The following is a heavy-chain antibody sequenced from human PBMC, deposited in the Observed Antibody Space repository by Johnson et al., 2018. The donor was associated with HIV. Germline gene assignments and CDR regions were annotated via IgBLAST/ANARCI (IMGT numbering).Heavy chain of an antibody. CDR3: AKCRGLGARGAFDI. Sequence: EVQLVESGGGLVQPGGSLRLSCAASGFTFSNYWMTWVRQAPGKGLEWVSVIYSGGSPYYADSVKGRFTMSRDNAKKSLYLQMYSLRAEDTAVYYCAKCRGLGARGAFDIWGQGTMVTVSS. D-gene: IGHD5-12*01. J-gene: IGHJ3*02. V-gene: IGHV3-66*01. CDR1: GFTFSNYW. CDR2: IYSGGSP.